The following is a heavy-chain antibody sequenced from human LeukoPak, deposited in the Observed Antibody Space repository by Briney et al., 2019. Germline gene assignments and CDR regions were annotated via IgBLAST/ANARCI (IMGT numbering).Heavy chain of an antibody. CDR2: IYYSGST. J-gene: IGHJ4*02. CDR1: GGSISSSSYY. CDR3: AGLTSGYDILTGYYSSDY. V-gene: IGHV4-39*01. D-gene: IGHD3-9*01. Sequence: SETLSLTCTVSGGSISSSSYYWGWLRQPPGKGLEWIGSIYYSGSTYYHPSLKSRVTISVDTSKNQFSLKLSSVTAADTAVYYCAGLTSGYDILTGYYSSDYWGQGTLVTVSS.